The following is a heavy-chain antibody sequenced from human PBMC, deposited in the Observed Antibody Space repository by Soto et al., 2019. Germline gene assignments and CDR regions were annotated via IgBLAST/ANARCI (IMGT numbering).Heavy chain of an antibody. J-gene: IGHJ6*02. V-gene: IGHV4-59*01. D-gene: IGHD6-13*01. Sequence: QVQLQESGPGLVKPSETLSLTCTVSGGSISSYYWSWIRQPPGKGLEWIGYIYYSGSTNYNPSLKSRVTISVATSKHQFSLKLSSVTAADTAVYYCARDRAAAGKGPSVYYGMDVWGQGTTVTVSS. CDR1: GGSISSYY. CDR3: ARDRAAAGKGPSVYYGMDV. CDR2: IYYSGST.